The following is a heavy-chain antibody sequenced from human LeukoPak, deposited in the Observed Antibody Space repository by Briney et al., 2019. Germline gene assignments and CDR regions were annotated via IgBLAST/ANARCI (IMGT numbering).Heavy chain of an antibody. D-gene: IGHD1-7*01. CDR3: ARVLAGTIVY. Sequence: ASVKVSCKASGGTFINYAISWVRQAPGQGLEWMGWINPNSGGTNYAQKFQGRVTMTRDTSISTAYMELSRLRSDDTAVYYCARVLAGTIVYWGQGTLVTVSS. CDR1: GGTFINYA. CDR2: INPNSGGT. V-gene: IGHV1-2*02. J-gene: IGHJ4*02.